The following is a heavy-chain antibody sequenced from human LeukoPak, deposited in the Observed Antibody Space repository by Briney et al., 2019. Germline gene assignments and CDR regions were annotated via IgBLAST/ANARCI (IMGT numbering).Heavy chain of an antibody. D-gene: IGHD3-22*01. CDR3: ARDAIGYYDSSGYAWFDP. CDR2: INPNSGGT. Sequence: ASVKVSCKASGYNFTDYYMHWVRQAPGQGLEWMGWINPNSGGTNYAQKFQGRFTMTRDTSISTAYMELSRLRSDDTAVYYCARDAIGYYDSSGYAWFDPWGQGTLVTVSP. V-gene: IGHV1-2*02. CDR1: GYNFTDYY. J-gene: IGHJ5*02.